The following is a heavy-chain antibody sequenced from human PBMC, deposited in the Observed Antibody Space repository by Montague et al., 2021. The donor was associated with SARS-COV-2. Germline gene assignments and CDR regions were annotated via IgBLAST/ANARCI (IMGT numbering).Heavy chain of an antibody. CDR1: RGPISSGGNY. Sequence: TLSVTCTVSRGPISSGGNYWSWIRQHPVKGLEWIGYSYYSGSTYYNPSLKSRVSISVDTSKNQFSLKLSSVTAADTAVYYCARGRRYSSNWYGAFDPWGQGMQVTVSS. CDR3: ARGRRYSSNWYGAFDP. D-gene: IGHD6-13*01. V-gene: IGHV4-31*03. CDR2: SYYSGST. J-gene: IGHJ5*02.